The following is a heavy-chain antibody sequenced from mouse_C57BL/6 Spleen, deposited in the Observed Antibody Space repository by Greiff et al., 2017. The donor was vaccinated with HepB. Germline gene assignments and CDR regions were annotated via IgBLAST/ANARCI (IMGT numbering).Heavy chain of an antibody. CDR1: GYTFTSYG. J-gene: IGHJ1*03. V-gene: IGHV1-81*01. CDR2: IYPRSGNT. Sequence: VQLQQSGAELARPGASVKLSCKASGYTFTSYGISWVKQRTGQGLEWIGEIYPRSGNTYYNEKFKGKATLTADKSSSTAYMELRSLTSEDSAVYFCARELDRGYFDVWGTGTTVTVSS. CDR3: ARELDRGYFDV.